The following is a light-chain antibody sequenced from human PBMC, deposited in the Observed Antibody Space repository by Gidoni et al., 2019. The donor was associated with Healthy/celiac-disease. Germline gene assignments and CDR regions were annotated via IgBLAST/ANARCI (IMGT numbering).Light chain of an antibody. Sequence: DIQMTQSPSSLSASGADRVTITCRASQSISSYLNWYQQKPVKAPKLLIYAAASLQSGVPSRFSGSGSGTDFTLTISSLQPEDFATYYCQQSYSTHRTFGQGTKLEIK. J-gene: IGKJ2*02. V-gene: IGKV1-39*01. CDR2: AAA. CDR1: QSISSY. CDR3: QQSYSTHRT.